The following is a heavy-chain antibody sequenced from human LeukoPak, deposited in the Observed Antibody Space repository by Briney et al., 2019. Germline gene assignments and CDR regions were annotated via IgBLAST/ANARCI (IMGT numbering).Heavy chain of an antibody. CDR2: IYTSGST. D-gene: IGHD3-16*01. CDR3: ARGNYEYVWGSYPLIW. V-gene: IGHV4-61*02. J-gene: IGHJ3*01. CDR1: GGSISSGSYY. Sequence: SQTLSLTCTVSGGSISSGSYYWSWIRQPAGKGLEWIGRIYTSGSTNYKPSLKSRVTISVDTSKNQFSLKLRSVTAADTAVYYCARGNYEYVWGSYPLIWWGQGTKVTVSS.